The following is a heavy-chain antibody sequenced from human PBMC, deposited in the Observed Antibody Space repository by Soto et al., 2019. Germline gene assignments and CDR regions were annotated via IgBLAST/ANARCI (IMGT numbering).Heavy chain of an antibody. CDR2: IIPSGGST. J-gene: IGHJ3*02. Sequence: ASVKISCKASGYTFTTYYLHWGRQAPGQGLEWMGIIIPSGGSTSNAQRSQGRVTMTRDTSTSTVYMELSSLRYEDTAVYYCARAVNNGTFGVVSKRFGQTSAFEIWGQGTTVTVSS. V-gene: IGHV1-46*01. D-gene: IGHD3-3*01. CDR3: ARAVNNGTFGVVSKRFGQTSAFEI. CDR1: GYTFTTYY.